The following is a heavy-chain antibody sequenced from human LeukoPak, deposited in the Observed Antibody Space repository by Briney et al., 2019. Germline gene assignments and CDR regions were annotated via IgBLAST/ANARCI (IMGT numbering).Heavy chain of an antibody. CDR2: IYPGDSDT. CDR1: GYRFTTYW. Sequence: GESLKISCQGSGYRFTTYWIGWVRQMPGKGLEWMGVIYPGDSDTRYSPSFQGQVTISADKSISTAYLQWSSLKASDTAMYYCARRGLGYYFDYWGQGSLVTVSS. J-gene: IGHJ4*02. D-gene: IGHD3/OR15-3a*01. V-gene: IGHV5-51*01. CDR3: ARRGLGYYFDY.